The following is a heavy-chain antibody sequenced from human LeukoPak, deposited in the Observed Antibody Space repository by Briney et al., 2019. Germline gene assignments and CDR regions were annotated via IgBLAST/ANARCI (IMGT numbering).Heavy chain of an antibody. CDR2: ISSSSSHI. Sequence: GGSLRLSCAASGFTFNSYSMNWVRQAPGKGLEWVSSISSSSSHIYYADSVKGRFTISRDNAKNTLYLQMNSLRAEDTAVYYCARASGYRTYAFDIWGQGTMVTVSS. V-gene: IGHV3-21*04. J-gene: IGHJ3*02. D-gene: IGHD3-3*01. CDR1: GFTFNSYS. CDR3: ARASGYRTYAFDI.